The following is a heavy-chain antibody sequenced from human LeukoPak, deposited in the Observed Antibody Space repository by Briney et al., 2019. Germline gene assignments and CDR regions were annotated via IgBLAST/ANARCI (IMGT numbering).Heavy chain of an antibody. CDR2: IYHSGST. D-gene: IGHD3-22*01. CDR1: GGSISNSNW. CDR3: VREASTSYYDSSGYYRQTETFDV. Sequence: SETLSLTCAVSGGSISNSNWWSWVRQPPGKGLEWIGEIYHSGSTNYNPSLKSRVTISIDKSENQVSLRLRSVTAADTAMYFCVREASTSYYDSSGYYRQTETFDVWGLGTMVTVSS. J-gene: IGHJ3*01. V-gene: IGHV4-4*02.